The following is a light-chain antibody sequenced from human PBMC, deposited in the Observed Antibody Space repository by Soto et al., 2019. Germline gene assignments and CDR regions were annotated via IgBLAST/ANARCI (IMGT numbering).Light chain of an antibody. CDR1: QRVSRN. CDR3: QQYNNWPPGAT. V-gene: IGKV3-15*01. J-gene: IGKJ3*01. CDR2: DAS. Sequence: EIVMTQSPATLSVSPGERATLSCRASQRVSRNLAWYQQKPGQAPRLLIYDASTRATGIPDRFSGSGSETEFTLTISSLQSEDSAVYYCQQYNNWPPGATFGPGTKV.